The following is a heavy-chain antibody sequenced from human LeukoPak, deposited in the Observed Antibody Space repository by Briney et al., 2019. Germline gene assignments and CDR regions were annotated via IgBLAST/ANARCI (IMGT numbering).Heavy chain of an antibody. Sequence: SETLSLTCTVPGGSISSGDYYWSWIRQPAGKGLEWIGRIYTSGSTNYNPSLKSRVTISVDTSKNQFSLKLSSVTAADTAVYYCAAGYSSTLLPWGQGTLVTVSS. D-gene: IGHD6-19*01. CDR3: AAGYSSTLLP. CDR2: IYTSGST. V-gene: IGHV4-61*02. J-gene: IGHJ5*02. CDR1: GGSISSGDYY.